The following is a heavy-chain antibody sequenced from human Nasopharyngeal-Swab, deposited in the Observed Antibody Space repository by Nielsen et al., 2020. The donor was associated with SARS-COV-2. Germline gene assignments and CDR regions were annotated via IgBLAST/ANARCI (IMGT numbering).Heavy chain of an antibody. J-gene: IGHJ6*03. V-gene: IGHV3-33*01. CDR3: ARGDAGAPYYYYMDV. CDR1: GFTFSSYG. D-gene: IGHD2-21*02. Sequence: GESLKISCAASGFTFSSYGMHWVRQAPGKGLEWVAVIWYDGSNKYYADSVKGRFTISRDNSKNTLYLQMNSLRAEDTVVYYCARGDAGAPYYYYMDVWGKGTTVTVSS. CDR2: IWYDGSNK.